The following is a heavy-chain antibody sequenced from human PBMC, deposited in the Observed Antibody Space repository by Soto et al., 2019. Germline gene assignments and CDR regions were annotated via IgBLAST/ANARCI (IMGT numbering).Heavy chain of an antibody. J-gene: IGHJ6*02. D-gene: IGHD3-3*01. Sequence: EVQLLESGGGLVQPGGSLRLSCAASGFSFSNYAVTWVRQAPGKGLEWVSAISASGGSTYYADSVKGRFTISRDNSKNTVQLEMNSLRAEDTTVYYCANRLWSGSTSVGNGMDVWGQGTTVTVSS. V-gene: IGHV3-23*01. CDR3: ANRLWSGSTSVGNGMDV. CDR1: GFSFSNYA. CDR2: ISASGGST.